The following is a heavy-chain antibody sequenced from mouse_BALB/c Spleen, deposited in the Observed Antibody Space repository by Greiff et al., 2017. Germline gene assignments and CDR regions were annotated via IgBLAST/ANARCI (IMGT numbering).Heavy chain of an antibody. CDR3: TRGLQFAY. CDR2: INPSNGGT. V-gene: IGHV1S81*02. Sequence: QVQLQQSGAELVKPGASVKLSCKASGYTFTSYYMYWVKQRPGQGLEWIGEINPSNGGTNFNEKFKSKATLTVDKSSSTAYMQLSSLTSEDSAVYYCTRGLQFAYWGQGTLVTVSA. J-gene: IGHJ3*01. CDR1: GYTFTSYY. D-gene: IGHD2-13*01.